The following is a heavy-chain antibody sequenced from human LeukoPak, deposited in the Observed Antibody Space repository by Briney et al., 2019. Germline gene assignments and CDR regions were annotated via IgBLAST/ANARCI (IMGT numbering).Heavy chain of an antibody. J-gene: IGHJ6*03. Sequence: GGSLRLSCAASGFTFSGSLIHWVRQASGQGLEWVGLVRSKANSYATSYSASVKGRFTISRDDSKNTAYLHMNSLNTEDTAIYYCTSRDNYDSSYYMDVWGKGTTVTVSS. CDR3: TSRDNYDSSYYMDV. CDR2: VRSKANSYAT. CDR1: GFTFSGSL. D-gene: IGHD3-22*01. V-gene: IGHV3-73*01.